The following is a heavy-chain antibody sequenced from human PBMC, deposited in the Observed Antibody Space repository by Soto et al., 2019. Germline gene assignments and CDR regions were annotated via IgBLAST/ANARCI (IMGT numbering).Heavy chain of an antibody. D-gene: IGHD5-12*01. V-gene: IGHV1-3*01. CDR1: GYSSITYT. Sequence: ASVKVSCKASGYSSITYTMHWVRQAPGQRLEWMGWINGGNGYTRSAQTFQGRVTFTRDTSANTAYMELSSLRSEDTAVYYCARNRDGFINRPYWFFDLWGRGTLVTVSS. CDR3: ARNRDGFINRPYWFFDL. J-gene: IGHJ2*01. CDR2: INGGNGYT.